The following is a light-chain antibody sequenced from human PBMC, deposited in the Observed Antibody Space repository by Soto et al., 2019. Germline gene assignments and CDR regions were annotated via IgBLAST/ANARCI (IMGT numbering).Light chain of an antibody. CDR1: SSDVGAYNR. Sequence: SALTQPASVSRSPGQSITISCTGTSSDVGAYNRVSWYQQHSGKAPKLMIYEVSNRPSGVSNRFSGSKSGNTASLTISGLQAEDEADYYCLSYTTSSSYVFGTGTKVTVL. CDR2: EVS. CDR3: LSYTTSSSYV. J-gene: IGLJ1*01. V-gene: IGLV2-14*01.